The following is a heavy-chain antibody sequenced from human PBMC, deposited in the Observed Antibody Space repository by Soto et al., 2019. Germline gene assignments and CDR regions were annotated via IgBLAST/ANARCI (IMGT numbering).Heavy chain of an antibody. CDR2: IYYSGST. D-gene: IGHD3-3*01. J-gene: IGHJ4*02. CDR3: ARSPPYYDFWSGYYEGGEYYFDY. V-gene: IGHV4-59*01. Sequence: PSETLSLTCTLSCGSISSYYWSWIRQPPGKGLEWIGYIYYSGSTNNNPSLKNRVTISVDTSKNQCSLKLSSVTAADTAVYYCARSPPYYDFWSGYYEGGEYYFDYWGQGTLVTVSS. CDR1: CGSISSYY.